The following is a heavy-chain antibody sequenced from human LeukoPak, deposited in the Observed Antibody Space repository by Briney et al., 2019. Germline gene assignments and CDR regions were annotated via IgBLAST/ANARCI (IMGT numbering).Heavy chain of an antibody. Sequence: GSLRLSCAASGFTFSSYGMHWVRQAPGKGLEWVAFIRYDGSNKYYADSVKGRFTISRDNSKNTVWLEMNSLRVEDTAVYYCAKGGSDTSKYYFDYWGQGTQVTVSS. J-gene: IGHJ4*02. CDR3: AKGGSDTSKYYFDY. CDR2: IRYDGSNK. D-gene: IGHD3-10*01. V-gene: IGHV3-30*02. CDR1: GFTFSSYG.